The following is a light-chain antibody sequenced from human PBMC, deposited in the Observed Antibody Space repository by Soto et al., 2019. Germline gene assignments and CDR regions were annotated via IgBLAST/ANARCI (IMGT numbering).Light chain of an antibody. Sequence: DIPMTQSPSTLSASIGDRVTITCRASQNIDTWLAWYHQKPGQAPNLLIYKASILQIGVPSRFRGSGSGTEFSLTINGLQPDDYATYYCQQYKSVPYTFGQGTKLAI. CDR3: QQYKSVPYT. CDR1: QNIDTW. CDR2: KAS. J-gene: IGKJ2*01. V-gene: IGKV1-5*03.